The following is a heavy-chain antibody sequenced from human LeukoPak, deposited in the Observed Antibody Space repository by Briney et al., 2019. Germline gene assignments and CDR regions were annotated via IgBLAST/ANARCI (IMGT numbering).Heavy chain of an antibody. CDR3: ARLYEGYYYDSSGYAYFDY. D-gene: IGHD3-22*01. Sequence: GESLKISCKGSGYSFTSYWIGWVRQMPGKGLEWMGIIYPGDSDTRYSPSCQGQVTISADKSISTAYLQWSSLKASDTAMYYCARLYEGYYYDSSGYAYFDYWGQGTLVTVSS. CDR2: IYPGDSDT. J-gene: IGHJ4*02. V-gene: IGHV5-51*01. CDR1: GYSFTSYW.